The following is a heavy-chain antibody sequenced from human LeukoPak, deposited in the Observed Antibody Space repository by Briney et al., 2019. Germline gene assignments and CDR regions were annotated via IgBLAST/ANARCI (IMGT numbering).Heavy chain of an antibody. D-gene: IGHD2-15*01. CDR2: IIPIFGTA. CDR3: ARSYSGGSNYFDY. V-gene: IGHV1-69*13. Sequence: GASVKVSCKASGGTFSSYAISWVRQAPGQGLEWMGGIIPIFGTANYAQKFQGRVTITADESTSTAYMELSSLRSEDTAVYYCARSYSGGSNYFDYWGQGTLVTVSS. CDR1: GGTFSSYA. J-gene: IGHJ4*02.